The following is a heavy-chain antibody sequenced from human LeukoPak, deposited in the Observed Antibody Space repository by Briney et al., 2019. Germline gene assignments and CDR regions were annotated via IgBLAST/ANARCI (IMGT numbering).Heavy chain of an antibody. Sequence: GGSLRLSCAASGFTFNTYNMHWVRHFPGKGLEWVAFVSYAGGIKYYADSVKGRFTISRDNSKNTLYLQLNSLRPEDTAVYSCAKDGGSGTYSLDYWGQGTLVTVSS. CDR3: AKDGGSGTYSLDY. V-gene: IGHV3-30*02. D-gene: IGHD3-10*01. J-gene: IGHJ4*02. CDR1: GFTFNTYN. CDR2: VSYAGGIK.